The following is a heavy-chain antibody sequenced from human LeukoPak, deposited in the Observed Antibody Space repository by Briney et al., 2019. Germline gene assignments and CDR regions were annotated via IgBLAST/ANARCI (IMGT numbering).Heavy chain of an antibody. CDR1: GFTFSDYW. V-gene: IGHV3-7*04. CDR3: ARALFLWFGDFGY. Sequence: GGSLRLSWAAAGFTFSDYWMSWVRQAAGKGLGWVANINQDGSDKYYVDSVKGRFTISRDNAKNSLYLQMNSLRAEDTAVYYCARALFLWFGDFGYWGQGTLVTVSS. J-gene: IGHJ4*02. CDR2: INQDGSDK. D-gene: IGHD3-10*01.